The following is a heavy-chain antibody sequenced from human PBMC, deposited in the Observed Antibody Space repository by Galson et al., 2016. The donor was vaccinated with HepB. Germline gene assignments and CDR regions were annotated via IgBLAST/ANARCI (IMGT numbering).Heavy chain of an antibody. Sequence: SETLSLTCDVYGGSFRDYSWIWIRQPPGKGLEWVGDINHSGSTNYSPSLESRVTISVDMSKKQFSLRLTSLSAADAGVYYCARGLKTYYYYGIDVWGQGTTVIVSS. CDR3: ARGLKTYYYYGIDV. CDR1: GGSFRDYS. CDR2: INHSGST. V-gene: IGHV4-34*01. J-gene: IGHJ6*02.